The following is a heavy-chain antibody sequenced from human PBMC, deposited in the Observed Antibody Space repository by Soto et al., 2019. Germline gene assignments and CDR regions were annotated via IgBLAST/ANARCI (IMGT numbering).Heavy chain of an antibody. J-gene: IGHJ4*02. CDR1: GFTFSDYA. V-gene: IGHV3-30*18. D-gene: IGHD6-19*01. Sequence: VQLVEAGGGVVQPGRSLRLSCAASGFTFSDYAMHWVRQAPGKGLEWVAVVSHDGRNTHYADSVKGRFTISRDSSKKTVYLEMTSLRADDTAVYYCAKGGRQWMVTSDFNYWGQGALVTVSS. CDR2: VSHDGRNT. CDR3: AKGGRQWMVTSDFNY.